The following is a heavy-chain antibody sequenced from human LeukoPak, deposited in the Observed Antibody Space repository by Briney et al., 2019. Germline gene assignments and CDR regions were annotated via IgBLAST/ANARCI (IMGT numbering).Heavy chain of an antibody. CDR3: TTDLYYDSSGYYDYFDY. D-gene: IGHD3-22*01. CDR2: IKSKTDGGTT. J-gene: IGHJ4*02. Sequence: GGSLRLSCAASGFTFSNAWMSWVRQAPGKGLEGVGRIKSKTDGGTTDYAAPVKGRFTISRDDSKNTLYLQMNSLKTEDTAVYYCTTDLYYDSSGYYDYFDYWGQGTLVTVSS. CDR1: GFTFSNAW. V-gene: IGHV3-15*01.